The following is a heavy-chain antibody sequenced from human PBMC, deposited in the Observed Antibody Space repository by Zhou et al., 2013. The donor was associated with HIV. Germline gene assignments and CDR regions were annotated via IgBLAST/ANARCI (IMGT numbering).Heavy chain of an antibody. D-gene: IGHD2-2*01. J-gene: IGHJ4*02. CDR2: IIPMFDTP. V-gene: IGHV1-69*05. CDR3: VGDTSTSPFVY. CDR1: GGAFSSDA. Sequence: QLVQSGAEVKKPGSSVKVSCKASGGAFSSDAISWVRQAPEQGLEWLGGIIPMFDTPNYAQKFQGRLTITTDKFTSTAYLELSNLRSEDTAVYYCVGDTSTSPFVYWGQGNPVTVSS.